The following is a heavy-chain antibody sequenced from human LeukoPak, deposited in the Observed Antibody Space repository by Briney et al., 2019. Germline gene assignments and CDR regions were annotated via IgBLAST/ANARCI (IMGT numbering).Heavy chain of an antibody. CDR3: AKVGFSQWELRAAERDYFDY. CDR2: ISYDGSNK. Sequence: PGRSLRLSCAASGFTFSSYGMHWVRQAPGKGLEWVAVISYDGSNKYYADSVKGRFTISRDNSKNTLYLQMNSLRAEDTAVYYCAKVGFSQWELRAAERDYFDYWGQGTLVTVSS. CDR1: GFTFSSYG. D-gene: IGHD1-26*01. J-gene: IGHJ4*02. V-gene: IGHV3-30*18.